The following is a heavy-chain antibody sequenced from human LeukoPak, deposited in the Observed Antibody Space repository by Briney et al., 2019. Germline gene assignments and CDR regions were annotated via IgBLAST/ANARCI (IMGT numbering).Heavy chain of an antibody. J-gene: IGHJ4*02. CDR3: AEGDSSGFPIDY. Sequence: SETLSLTCAAYGGSFSGYYWCWIRQPPGKGLEWIGEINHSGSTNYNPSLKSRVTISVDTSKNQFSLKLSSVTAADTAVYYCAEGDSSGFPIDYWGQGTLVTVSS. CDR2: INHSGST. CDR1: GGSFSGYY. V-gene: IGHV4-34*01. D-gene: IGHD6-19*01.